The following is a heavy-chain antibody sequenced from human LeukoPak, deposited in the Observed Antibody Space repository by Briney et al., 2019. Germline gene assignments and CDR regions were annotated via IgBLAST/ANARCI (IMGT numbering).Heavy chain of an antibody. CDR3: ARDQWELLAGFDY. CDR2: INHSGST. Sequence: SETLSLTRAVYGGSFSGYYWSWIRQPPGKGLEWIGEINHSGSTNYNPSLKSRVTISVDTSKNQFSLKLSSVTAADTAVYYCARDQWELLAGFDYWGQGTLVTVSS. V-gene: IGHV4-34*01. J-gene: IGHJ4*02. D-gene: IGHD1-26*01. CDR1: GGSFSGYY.